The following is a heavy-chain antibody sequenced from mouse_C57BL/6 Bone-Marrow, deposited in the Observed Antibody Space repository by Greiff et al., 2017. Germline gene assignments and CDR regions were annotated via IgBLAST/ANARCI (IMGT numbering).Heavy chain of an antibody. Sequence: QVQLQQSGAELVKPGASVKLSCTASGFTFTDYFMHWVKQRPGQGLEWIGMINPSGGSTDYNEKFKGEATLSVDKSSRTAYMELSSLTSEDSAVYYCARSYDYDEYNFDYWGQGTSVTVSS. V-gene: IGHV1-64*01. CDR1: GFTFTDYF. J-gene: IGHJ4*01. D-gene: IGHD2-4*01. CDR2: INPSGGST. CDR3: ARSYDYDEYNFDY.